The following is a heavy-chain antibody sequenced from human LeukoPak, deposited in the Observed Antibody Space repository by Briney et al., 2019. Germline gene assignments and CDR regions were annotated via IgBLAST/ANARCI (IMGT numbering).Heavy chain of an antibody. D-gene: IGHD4-23*01. V-gene: IGHV3-48*03. Sequence: PGGSLRLSCAASGFTFSSYEMNWVRQAPGKGLEWVSYISSSGSTIYYADSVKGRFTISRDNAKNSLYLQVNSLRAEDTAVYYCARGNLNYGGNSNYWGQGTLVTVSS. CDR3: ARGNLNYGGNSNY. CDR2: ISSSGSTI. CDR1: GFTFSSYE. J-gene: IGHJ4*02.